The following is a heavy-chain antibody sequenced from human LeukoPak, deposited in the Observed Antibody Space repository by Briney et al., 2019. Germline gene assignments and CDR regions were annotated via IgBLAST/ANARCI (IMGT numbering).Heavy chain of an antibody. J-gene: IGHJ4*02. V-gene: IGHV3-15*01. D-gene: IGHD6-13*01. CDR2: IKSKTDGGTT. CDR1: GFTFSNAW. Sequence: NPGGSLRLSCAASGFTFSNAWMSWVRQAPGKGLEWVGRIKSKTDGGTTYYVAPVKGRFTISRDDSKNTLFLQMNSLKTEDTAVYYCPTYSTAAAGIFDYWGQGTLVTVSS. CDR3: PTYSTAAAGIFDY.